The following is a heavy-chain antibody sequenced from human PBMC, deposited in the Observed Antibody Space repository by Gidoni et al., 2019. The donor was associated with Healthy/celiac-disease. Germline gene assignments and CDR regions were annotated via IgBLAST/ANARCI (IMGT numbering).Heavy chain of an antibody. CDR2: ISGSGGST. Sequence: EVQLVESGGGLVQPGGSLRRSCAAAGFTFSSYAMSWVRQAPGKGLEWVSAISGSGGSTYYADSVKGRFTISRDNSKNTLYLQMNSLRAEDTAVYYCAKDGCSSTSCNVDYWGQGTLVTVSS. V-gene: IGHV3-23*04. D-gene: IGHD2-2*01. CDR3: AKDGCSSTSCNVDY. CDR1: GFTFSSYA. J-gene: IGHJ4*02.